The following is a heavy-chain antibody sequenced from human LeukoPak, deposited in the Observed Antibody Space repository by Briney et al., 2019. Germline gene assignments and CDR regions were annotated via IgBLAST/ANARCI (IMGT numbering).Heavy chain of an antibody. CDR2: IYYSGST. D-gene: IGHD2-21*02. J-gene: IGHJ3*02. V-gene: IGHV4-30-4*01. Sequence: SETLSLTCTVSGGSISSGDYYWSWIRQPPGKGLEWIGYIYYSGSTYYNPSLKSRVTISVDTSKNQFSLKLSSVTAADTAVYYCARAPPLAYCGGYGYPNRPPDAFDIWGQGTMVTVSS. CDR3: ARAPPLAYCGGYGYPNRPPDAFDI. CDR1: GGSISSGDYY.